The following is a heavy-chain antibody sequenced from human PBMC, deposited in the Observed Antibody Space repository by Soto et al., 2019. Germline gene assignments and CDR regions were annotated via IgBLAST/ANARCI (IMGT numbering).Heavy chain of an antibody. CDR1: GFTFSSYA. V-gene: IGHV3-23*01. D-gene: IGHD3-16*02. Sequence: GGSLRLSCAASGFTFSSYAMSWVRQAPGKGLEWVSAISGSGGSTYYADSVKGRFTISRDNSKNTLYLQMNSLRAEDTSVYYCAKLTGELSSFDAFDIWGQGTMVTVSS. J-gene: IGHJ3*02. CDR3: AKLTGELSSFDAFDI. CDR2: ISGSGGST.